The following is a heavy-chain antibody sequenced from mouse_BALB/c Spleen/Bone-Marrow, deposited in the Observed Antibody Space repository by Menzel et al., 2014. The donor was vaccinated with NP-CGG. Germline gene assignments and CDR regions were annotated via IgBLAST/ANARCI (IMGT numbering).Heavy chain of an antibody. D-gene: IGHD1-1*01. CDR3: ARYYGSTYGYYFDY. CDR2: ISYSGST. CDR1: GDSITSGY. J-gene: IGHJ2*01. V-gene: IGHV3-8*02. Sequence: EVQLVESGPSLVKPSQPLSLTCSVTGDSITSGYWNWIRKFPGNKLEYMGYISYSGSTYYNPSLKSRISITRDTSKNQYYLQLNSVTTEDTATYYCARYYGSTYGYYFDYWGQGTTLTVSS.